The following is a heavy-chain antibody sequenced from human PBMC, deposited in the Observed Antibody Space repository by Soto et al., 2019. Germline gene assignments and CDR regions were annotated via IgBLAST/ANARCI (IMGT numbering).Heavy chain of an antibody. J-gene: IGHJ4*02. D-gene: IGHD3-22*01. V-gene: IGHV1-18*01. CDR3: ARDLEDYYDSSGYRTPGRWVY. CDR2: ISAYNGNT. Sequence: GASVKVSCKASGYTFTSYGISWVRQAPGQGLEWMGWISAYNGNTNYAQKLQGRVTMTTDTSTSTAYMELRSLRSDDTAVYYCARDLEDYYDSSGYRTPGRWVYWGQGTLVTVSS. CDR1: GYTFTSYG.